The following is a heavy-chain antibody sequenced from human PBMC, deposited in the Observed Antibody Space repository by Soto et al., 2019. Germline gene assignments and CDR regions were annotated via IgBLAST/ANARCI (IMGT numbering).Heavy chain of an antibody. CDR2: IFYLGSS. J-gene: IGHJ5*02. D-gene: IGHD3-3*02. V-gene: IGHV4-39*01. Sequence: SETLSLTCTVSGDSIISSDFYWGWVRQPPGKGLEWIGSIFYLGSSYYNPSLKSRITMSVDTSKNQFSLRLRSVTAADTALYFCARHSLALRKNNWFDPWGQRIMVTVSS. CDR1: GDSIISSDFY. CDR3: ARHSLALRKNNWFDP.